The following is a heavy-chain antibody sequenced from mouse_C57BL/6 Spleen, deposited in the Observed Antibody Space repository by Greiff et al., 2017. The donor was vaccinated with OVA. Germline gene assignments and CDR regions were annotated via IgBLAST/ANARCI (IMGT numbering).Heavy chain of an antibody. Sequence: VQLKQSGTVLARPGASVKMSCKPSGYTFTSYWMHWVKQRPGQGREWIGAIYPGNSDTSYNQKFKGKAKLTAVTSASTAYMELSGLTNEDSAVYYCTNDYDGYLDYWGQGTTLTVSS. J-gene: IGHJ2*01. CDR1: GYTFTSYW. V-gene: IGHV1-5*01. CDR3: TNDYDGYLDY. D-gene: IGHD2-4*01. CDR2: IYPGNSDT.